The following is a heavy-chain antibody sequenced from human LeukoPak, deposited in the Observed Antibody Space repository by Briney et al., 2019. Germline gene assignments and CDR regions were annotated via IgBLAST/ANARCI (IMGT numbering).Heavy chain of an antibody. CDR1: GFTFSSYG. J-gene: IGHJ4*02. D-gene: IGHD2-15*01. Sequence: GGSLRLSCAASGFTFSSYGMHWVRKAPGKGLEWVAVISYDGSNKYYADSVKGRFTISRDNSKNTLYLQMNSLRAEDTAVYYCAKLVGGHDYWGQGTLVTVSS. CDR2: ISYDGSNK. CDR3: AKLVGGHDY. V-gene: IGHV3-30*18.